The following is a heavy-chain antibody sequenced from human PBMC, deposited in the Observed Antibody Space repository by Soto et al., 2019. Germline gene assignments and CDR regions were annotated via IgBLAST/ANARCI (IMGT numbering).Heavy chain of an antibody. J-gene: IGHJ4*01. CDR3: AKYGREYSSGFGAFDF. D-gene: IGHD6-19*01. V-gene: IGHV3-30*18. CDR1: GFTFSSYG. CDR2: ISYDGSNK. Sequence: GGSLRLSCAASGFTFSSYGMHWVRQAPGKGLEWVAVISYDGSNKYYADSVKGRFTISRDNSKNTLYLQMNSLGAEDTAVYYCAKYGREYSSGFGAFDFWGQGTLVTVSS.